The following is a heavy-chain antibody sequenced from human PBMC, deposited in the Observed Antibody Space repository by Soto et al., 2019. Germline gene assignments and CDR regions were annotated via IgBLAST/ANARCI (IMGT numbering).Heavy chain of an antibody. CDR1: GGSISSSSYY. D-gene: IGHD6-19*01. J-gene: IGHJ5*02. CDR2: ISYSGST. Sequence: PSETLSLTCTVSGGSISSSSYYWGWIRQPPGKGLEWIGSISYSGSTHYNPSLRSRVTISVDTSKNQFSLKLNSVTAADTAVYYCARIATTTIAVTDWFDPWGQGTLVTVSS. V-gene: IGHV4-39*07. CDR3: ARIATTTIAVTDWFDP.